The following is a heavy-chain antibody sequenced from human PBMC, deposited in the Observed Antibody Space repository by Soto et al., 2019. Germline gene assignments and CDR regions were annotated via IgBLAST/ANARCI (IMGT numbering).Heavy chain of an antibody. CDR2: IYYSGST. V-gene: IGHV4-31*03. J-gene: IGHJ4*02. CDR1: GGSISSGGYY. D-gene: IGHD2-15*01. Sequence: ALSLTCTVSGGSISSGGYYWSWIRQHPGKGLEWIGYIYYSGSTYYNPSLKSRVTISVDTSKNQFSLKLSSVTTADTAVYYCAREVYGGNLFIDYRGQGTLVTVSS. CDR3: AREVYGGNLFIDY.